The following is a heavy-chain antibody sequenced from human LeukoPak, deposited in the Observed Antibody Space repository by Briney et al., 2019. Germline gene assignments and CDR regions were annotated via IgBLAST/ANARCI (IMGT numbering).Heavy chain of an antibody. Sequence: GGSLRLSCAASGFTFSSYAMHWVRQAPGKGLEWVAFIRYDGSNKYYADSVKGRFTISRDNSKNTLYLQMNSLRAEDTAVYYCAKGTRYCSSTSCYRPDYWGQGTLVTVSS. V-gene: IGHV3-30*02. CDR1: GFTFSSYA. D-gene: IGHD2-2*01. CDR3: AKGTRYCSSTSCYRPDY. CDR2: IRYDGSNK. J-gene: IGHJ4*02.